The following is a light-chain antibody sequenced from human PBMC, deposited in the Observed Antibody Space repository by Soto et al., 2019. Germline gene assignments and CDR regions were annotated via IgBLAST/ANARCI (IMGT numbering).Light chain of an antibody. CDR2: DVS. V-gene: IGLV2-14*03. CDR1: SSDVGAFSY. J-gene: IGLJ1*01. Sequence: QSALTQPASVSGSPGQAITISCSGTSSDVGAFSYVSWYQQHPGKAPKLMIYDVSNRPSGVSNRFSGSKSGNTASLTISGLRAEDEADYYCNSYTSNNTYVFGTGTKLTVL. CDR3: NSYTSNNTYV.